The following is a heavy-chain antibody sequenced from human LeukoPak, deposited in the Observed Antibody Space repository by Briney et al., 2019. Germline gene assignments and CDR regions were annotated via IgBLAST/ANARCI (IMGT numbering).Heavy chain of an antibody. J-gene: IGHJ5*02. CDR2: ISFSGGST. Sequence: GGSLRLSCAASGFTFSIYAMNWVRQAPGKGLEWVSAISFSGGSTYYADSVKGRFTISRDNSKNTLYLQMNSLRVQDTAAYYCAKSQPAAISWFDPWGQGTLVTVSS. V-gene: IGHV3-23*01. CDR3: AKSQPAAISWFDP. CDR1: GFTFSIYA. D-gene: IGHD2-2*02.